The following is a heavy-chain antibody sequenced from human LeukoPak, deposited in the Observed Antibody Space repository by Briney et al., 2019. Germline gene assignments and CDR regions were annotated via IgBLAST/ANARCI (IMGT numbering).Heavy chain of an antibody. CDR2: IIPILGIA. V-gene: IGHV1-69*04. D-gene: IGHD4-17*01. J-gene: IGHJ4*02. CDR1: GATFSTYA. CDR3: ARDALAAVTRFDY. Sequence: PVKPSCKASGATFSTYAISWVRQAPGHGLECMGRIIPILGIANYAHKFQGRVTITADKSTSPAYMELSSLRSDDTAVCYCARDALAAVTRFDYWGRGALVTVSS.